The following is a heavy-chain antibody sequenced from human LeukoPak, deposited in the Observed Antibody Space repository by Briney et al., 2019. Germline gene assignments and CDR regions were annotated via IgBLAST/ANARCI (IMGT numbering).Heavy chain of an antibody. CDR3: ATQYYHINV. CDR2: IHSGGNT. CDR1: GASITDNY. D-gene: IGHD2/OR15-2a*01. V-gene: IGHV4-59*01. Sequence: SETLSLTCSVSGASITDNYWMWIRQPPGKGLEWIGYIHSGGNTNYNPALRSRATFSIATSRAQFSLTLTSVSAADTAVYYCATQYYHINVWGKGTSVIVSS. J-gene: IGHJ6*04.